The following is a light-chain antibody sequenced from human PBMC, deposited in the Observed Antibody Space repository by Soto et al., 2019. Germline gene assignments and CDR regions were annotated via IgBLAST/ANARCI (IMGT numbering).Light chain of an antibody. Sequence: IQLTQSPSTLSASVGDRVTITCRASQGIGTALAWYHQRPGNRPDLLVYDASTLQRGVPSRFSGSGSETDFSLTISGLQPEDFGDYYCQQCNTKPLTFGGGTRVEIK. J-gene: IGKJ4*01. CDR1: QGIGTA. CDR2: DAS. V-gene: IGKV1-13*02. CDR3: QQCNTKPLT.